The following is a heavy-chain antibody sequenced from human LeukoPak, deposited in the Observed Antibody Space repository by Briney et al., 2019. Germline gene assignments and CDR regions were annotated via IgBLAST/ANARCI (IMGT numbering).Heavy chain of an antibody. D-gene: IGHD6-6*01. J-gene: IGHJ4*02. V-gene: IGHV4-4*02. CDR3: ARDVGARLPGY. CDR2: MYHSGST. Sequence: SETLSLTCAVSDGSISSNNWWSWVRQAPGKGLEWIGEMYHSGSTNYNPSLKSRVTISVDKPNNQFSLRLTSVTAADTAMYYCARDVGARLPGYWGQGTLVTVSS. CDR1: DGSISSNNW.